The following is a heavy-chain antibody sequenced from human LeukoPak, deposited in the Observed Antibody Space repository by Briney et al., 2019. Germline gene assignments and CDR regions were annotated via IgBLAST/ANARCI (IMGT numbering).Heavy chain of an antibody. CDR2: INHSGST. V-gene: IGHV4-34*01. Sequence: SETLSLTCAVYGGSFSGYYWSWIRQPPGKGLEWIGEINHSGSTNYNPSLKSRVTISVDKSKNQFSLKLSSVTAADTAVYYCARVDIVVVVAATPVDAFDIWGQGTMVTVSS. D-gene: IGHD2-15*01. CDR3: ARVDIVVVVAATPVDAFDI. CDR1: GGSFSGYY. J-gene: IGHJ3*02.